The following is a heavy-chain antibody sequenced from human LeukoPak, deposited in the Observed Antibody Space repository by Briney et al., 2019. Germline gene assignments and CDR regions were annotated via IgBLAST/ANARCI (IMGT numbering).Heavy chain of an antibody. J-gene: IGHJ5*02. D-gene: IGHD6-6*01. CDR1: EFTFSSYA. V-gene: IGHV3-30-3*01. CDR2: ISYDGSNK. CDR3: ARDVGEYSSSLLPGWFDP. Sequence: GRSLRLPCAASEFTFSSYAMHWVRQAPGKGLEWVAVISYDGSNKYYADSVKGRFTISRDNSKNTLYLQMNSLRAEDTAVYYCARDVGEYSSSLLPGWFDPWGQGTLVTVSS.